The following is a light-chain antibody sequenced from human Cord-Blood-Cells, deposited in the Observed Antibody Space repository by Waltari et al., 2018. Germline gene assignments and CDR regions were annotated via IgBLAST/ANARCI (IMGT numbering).Light chain of an antibody. J-gene: IGLJ2*01. CDR3: QVWDSSSDHVV. V-gene: IGLV3-21*03. Sequence: SYVLTQPPSVSVAPGKTARITCGGNNIGSKSVHWYQQKPGQAPVLVVYDDSDRPSGIPGGFSGSNSGTTATLTSSRGEAGDEADYYCQVWDSSSDHVVFGGGTKLTVL. CDR2: DDS. CDR1: NIGSKS.